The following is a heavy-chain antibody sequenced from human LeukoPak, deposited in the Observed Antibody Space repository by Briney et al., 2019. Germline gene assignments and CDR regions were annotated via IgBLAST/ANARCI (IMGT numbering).Heavy chain of an antibody. CDR2: LKQGDSET. J-gene: IGHJ4*02. V-gene: IGHV5-51*01. Sequence: GESLKISRKGSGYSFTNYWIGWVRPMPGKGLELIRILKQGDSETKLSPFFQGQFTITADKSIITAYQQWSSLKASDTAMYYCARPGYRSRYFDYWGQATLVSDSS. D-gene: IGHD6-19*01. CDR1: GYSFTNYW. CDR3: ARPGYRSRYFDY.